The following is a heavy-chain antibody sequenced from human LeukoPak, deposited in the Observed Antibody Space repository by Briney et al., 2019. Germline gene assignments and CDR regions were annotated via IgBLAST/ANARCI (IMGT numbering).Heavy chain of an antibody. Sequence: SETLSLTCTVSGGSISSYYWSWIRQPPGKGLEWIGYIYYSGSTYYNPSLKSRVTISVDTSKNQFSLKLSSVTAADTAVYYCARGRKVNWFDPWGQGTLVTVSS. J-gene: IGHJ5*02. CDR2: IYYSGST. V-gene: IGHV4-59*08. CDR1: GGSISSYY. CDR3: ARGRKVNWFDP.